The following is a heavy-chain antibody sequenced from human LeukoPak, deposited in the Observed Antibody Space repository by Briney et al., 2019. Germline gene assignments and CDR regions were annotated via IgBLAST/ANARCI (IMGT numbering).Heavy chain of an antibody. D-gene: IGHD6-19*01. CDR1: GFTFDDYG. CDR2: ISGDGGST. CDR3: AKDIVYSSGWTGDY. V-gene: IGHV3-43*02. Sequence: GGSLRLSCAASGFTFDDYGMSWVRQAPGKGLEWVSLISGDGGSTYYADSVKGRFTISRDNSKNSLYLQMNSLRTEDTALYYCAKDIVYSSGWTGDYWGQGTLVAVSS. J-gene: IGHJ4*02.